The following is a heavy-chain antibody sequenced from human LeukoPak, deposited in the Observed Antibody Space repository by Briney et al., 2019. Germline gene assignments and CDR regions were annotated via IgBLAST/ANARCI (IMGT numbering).Heavy chain of an antibody. Sequence: PSQSRSPTCPVAGGSISSYYCSCIRQPPRNGVEWIGNIYSGGSTNYNPSLKSRVSISIDTSKNQFSLKLSSVTAEDTAVYYCARSAIDAFDIWGQGTMVTVSS. V-gene: IGHV4-4*08. CDR2: IYSGGST. CDR1: GGSISSYY. J-gene: IGHJ3*02. CDR3: ARSAIDAFDI. D-gene: IGHD6-25*01.